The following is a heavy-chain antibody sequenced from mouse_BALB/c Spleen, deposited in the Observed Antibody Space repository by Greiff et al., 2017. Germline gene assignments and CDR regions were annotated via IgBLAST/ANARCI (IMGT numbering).Heavy chain of an antibody. J-gene: IGHJ3*01. CDR1: GFSLTSYG. Sequence: VQVVESGPGLVAPSQSLSITCTVSGFSLTSYGVHWVRQPPGKGLEWLGVIWAGGSTNYNSALMSRLSISKDNSKSQVFLKMNSLQTDDTAMYYCASVGYPAWFAYWGQGTLVTVSA. CDR2: IWAGGST. CDR3: ASVGYPAWFAY. V-gene: IGHV2-9*02.